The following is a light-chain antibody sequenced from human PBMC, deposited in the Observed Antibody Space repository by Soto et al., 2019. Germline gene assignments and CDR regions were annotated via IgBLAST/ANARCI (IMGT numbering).Light chain of an antibody. CDR3: SSYAGSNNLV. Sequence: QSALTQPPSASGCPGQSVSISCTGTSSDVGSYNYVSWYQQHPGKAPKLMIYEVSKRPSGVPDRFSGSKSGNTASLTVSGLQAEDEADYYCSSYAGSNNLVFGGGTKLTVL. V-gene: IGLV2-8*01. J-gene: IGLJ3*02. CDR1: SSDVGSYNY. CDR2: EVS.